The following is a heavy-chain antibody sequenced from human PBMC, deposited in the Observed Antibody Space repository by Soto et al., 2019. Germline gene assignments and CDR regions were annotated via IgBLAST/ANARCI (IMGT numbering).Heavy chain of an antibody. CDR2: IYYSGST. V-gene: IGHV4-59*01. CDR1: GGSIRSYC. J-gene: IGHJ4*02. Sequence: KPSETLSLTCTVSGGSIRSYCWTWIRQPPGKGLEWIGYIYYSGSTNYNPSLKSRVAISVDTSKNQFSLKLSSVTAADTAVYYCARVKGWGYYFHYWGQGTLVTVSS. D-gene: IGHD1-26*01. CDR3: ARVKGWGYYFHY.